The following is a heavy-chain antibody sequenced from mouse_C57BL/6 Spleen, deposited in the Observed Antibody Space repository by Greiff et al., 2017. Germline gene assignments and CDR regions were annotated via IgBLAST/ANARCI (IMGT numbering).Heavy chain of an antibody. CDR2: ISDGGSYT. CDR3: ARGGYDPYWYFDV. V-gene: IGHV5-4*03. CDR1: GFTFSSYA. Sequence: EVMLVESGGGLVKPGGSLKLSCAASGFTFSSYAMSWVRQTPEKRLEWVATISDGGSYTYYPDNVKGRFTISRDNAKNNLYLQMSHLKSEDTAMYYCARGGYDPYWYFDVWGTGTTVTVSS. D-gene: IGHD2-2*01. J-gene: IGHJ1*03.